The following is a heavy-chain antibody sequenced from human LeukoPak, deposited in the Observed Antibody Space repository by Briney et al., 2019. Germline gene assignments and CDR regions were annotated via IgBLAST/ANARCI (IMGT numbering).Heavy chain of an antibody. J-gene: IGHJ4*02. Sequence: PGGSLRLSCAASGFTFDDYAMHWVRQAPGKGLEWVSGISWKTGSIGYADSVKGRLTISRDNAKNSLYLQMNSLRTEDMALYYCAKGSAMVTDLPFFDYWGQGTLVTVSS. CDR2: ISWKTGSI. V-gene: IGHV3-9*03. D-gene: IGHD5-18*01. CDR3: AKGSAMVTDLPFFDY. CDR1: GFTFDDYA.